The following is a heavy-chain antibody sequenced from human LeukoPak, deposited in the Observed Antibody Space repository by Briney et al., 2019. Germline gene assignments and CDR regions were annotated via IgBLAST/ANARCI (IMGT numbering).Heavy chain of an antibody. J-gene: IGHJ5*01. CDR3: ARRSCSGGTCYESRGWFDS. V-gene: IGHV4-34*01. CDR1: GGSFSDYY. CDR2: INHSGST. D-gene: IGHD2-15*01. Sequence: ASETLSLTCAVYGGSFSDYYWSWIRQPPGKGLEWVGEINHSGSTNYNPSLKSRVTISVDTSKNQFSLKLSSVTAAGTAVYYCARRSCSGGTCYESRGWFDSWGQGTLVTVSS.